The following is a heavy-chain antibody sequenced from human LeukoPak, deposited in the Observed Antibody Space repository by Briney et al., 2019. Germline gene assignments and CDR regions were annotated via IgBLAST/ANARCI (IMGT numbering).Heavy chain of an antibody. V-gene: IGHV1-69*06. CDR3: ARDFGITMIVGLKGALGY. Sequence: ASVKVSCKASGGTFSSYAISWVRQAPGQGLEWMGGIIPIFGTANYAQKFQGRVTITADKSTSTAYMELSSLRSEDTAVYYCARDFGITMIVGLKGALGYWGQGTLVTVSS. CDR1: GGTFSSYA. J-gene: IGHJ4*02. CDR2: IIPIFGTA. D-gene: IGHD3-22*01.